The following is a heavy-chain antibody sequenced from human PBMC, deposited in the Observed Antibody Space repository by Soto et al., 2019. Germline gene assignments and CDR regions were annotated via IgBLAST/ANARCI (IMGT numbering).Heavy chain of an antibody. J-gene: IGHJ4*02. CDR3: ASIAVAGAIDY. V-gene: IGHV1-69*02. Sequence: QVQLVQSGAEVKKPGSSVKVSCKASGGTFSSYTISWVRQAPGQGLEWMGRIIPILGIANYAQKFQGRVTNTADKSTSTAYMELSSLRSEDTAVYYCASIAVAGAIDYWGQGTLVTVSS. CDR2: IIPILGIA. CDR1: GGTFSSYT. D-gene: IGHD6-19*01.